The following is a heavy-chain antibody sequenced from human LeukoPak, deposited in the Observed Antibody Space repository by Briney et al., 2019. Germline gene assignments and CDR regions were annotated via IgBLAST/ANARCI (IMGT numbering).Heavy chain of an antibody. V-gene: IGHV3-48*01. J-gene: IGHJ5*02. D-gene: IGHD2-2*01. CDR1: GFTFSSCS. CDR3: ARVGGYCSSTSCPNNWFDP. CDR2: ISSSSSTI. Sequence: GGSLRPSCAASGFTFSSCSMNWVRQAPGKGLEWVSYISSSSSTIYYADSVKGRFTISRDNAKNSLYLQMNSLRAEDTAVYYCARVGGYCSSTSCPNNWFDPWGQGTLVTVSS.